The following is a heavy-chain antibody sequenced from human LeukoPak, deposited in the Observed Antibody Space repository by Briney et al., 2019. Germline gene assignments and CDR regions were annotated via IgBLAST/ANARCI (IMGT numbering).Heavy chain of an antibody. CDR3: ARDGGYNWKSYFYYYMDV. D-gene: IGHD1-20*01. J-gene: IGHJ6*03. V-gene: IGHV3-21*01. CDR2: ISSSSNYI. Sequence: GGSLRLSCAPSGFTFSSYSMNWVRQAPGKGLEWVSSISSSSNYIYYADSVKGRFTISRDNAKNSLYLQKNSLRAEDTAVYYCARDGGYNWKSYFYYYMDVWGKGTTVTVSS. CDR1: GFTFSSYS.